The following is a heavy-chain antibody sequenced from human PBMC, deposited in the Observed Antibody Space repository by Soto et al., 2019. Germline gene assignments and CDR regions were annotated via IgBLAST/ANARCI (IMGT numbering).Heavy chain of an antibody. D-gene: IGHD3-16*02. Sequence: ASVKVSCKASGFTFTSSAVQWVRQARGQRLEWIGWIVVGSGNTNYAQKFQERVTITRDMSTSTAYMELSSLRSEDTAVYYCAAAYSYDYVWGSYRPHGFDPWGQGTLVTVYS. CDR1: GFTFTSSA. CDR2: IVVGSGNT. J-gene: IGHJ5*02. CDR3: AAAYSYDYVWGSYRPHGFDP. V-gene: IGHV1-58*01.